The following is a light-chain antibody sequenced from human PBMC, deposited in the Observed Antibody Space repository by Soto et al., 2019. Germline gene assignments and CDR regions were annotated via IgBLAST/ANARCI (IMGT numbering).Light chain of an antibody. CDR2: EVS. V-gene: IGLV2-23*02. CDR3: CSYACSSRI. CDR1: SRDVGAYNL. J-gene: IGLJ1*01. Sequence: QSALTQPASVSGSPGQSITISCTGTSRDVGAYNLVSWYQQYPGKAPKLVIYEVSKRPSGVSDRFSGSKSGNTASLTISGLQADDEADYYCCSYACSSRIFGTGTKLTVL.